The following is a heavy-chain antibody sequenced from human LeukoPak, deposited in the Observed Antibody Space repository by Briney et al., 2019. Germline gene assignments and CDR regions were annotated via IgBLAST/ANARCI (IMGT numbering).Heavy chain of an antibody. D-gene: IGHD3-16*01. CDR1: GFTFSSYA. J-gene: IGHJ4*02. V-gene: IGHV3-23*01. Sequence: GGSLRLSCAASGFTFSSYAMNWVRQAPGKGLEWVSAISGSGSTTYYADSVKGRFTISRDNAKNSLYLQMNSLRAEDTAVYYCARVKMGAFDYWGQGTLVTVSS. CDR2: ISGSGSTT. CDR3: ARVKMGAFDY.